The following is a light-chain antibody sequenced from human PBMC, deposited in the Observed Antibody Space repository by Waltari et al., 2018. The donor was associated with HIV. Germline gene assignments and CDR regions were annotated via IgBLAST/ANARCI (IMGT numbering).Light chain of an antibody. CDR2: DVS. J-gene: IGLJ3*02. CDR3: SSYTSSSTLAWV. Sequence: QSALTQPASVSGSPGQSITISCTGTSSDGGGYNYVSWSQQHPGKAPKLMIYDVSNRPSGVSNRFSGSKSGNTASLTISGLQAEDEADYYCSSYTSSSTLAWVFGGGTKLTVL. CDR1: SSDGGGYNY. V-gene: IGLV2-14*01.